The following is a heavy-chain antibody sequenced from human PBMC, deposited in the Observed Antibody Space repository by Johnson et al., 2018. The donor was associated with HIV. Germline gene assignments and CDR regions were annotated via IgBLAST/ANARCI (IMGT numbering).Heavy chain of an antibody. CDR2: IRYDGSNK. J-gene: IGHJ3*02. CDR3: AKDREAYTLSTDAFDI. Sequence: QVQLVESGGGLVQPGGSLRLSCAASAFTFSSYGMHWVRQAPGKGLEWVALIRYDGSNKYYEDSVKGRFTISRDNSKNTLYLQMNSLRAEDTAVYHCAKDREAYTLSTDAFDIWGQGTMVTVSS. CDR1: AFTFSSYG. D-gene: IGHD5-24*01. V-gene: IGHV3-30*02.